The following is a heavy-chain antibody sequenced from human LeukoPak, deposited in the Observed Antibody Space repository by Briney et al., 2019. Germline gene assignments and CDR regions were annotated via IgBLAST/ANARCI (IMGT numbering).Heavy chain of an antibody. J-gene: IGHJ6*03. CDR1: GGTFSSYA. CDR3: ARVDTDNYYYYYYMDV. CDR2: IIPIFGTA. Sequence: SVKVSCKASGGTFSSYAISWVRQAPGQGLEWMGGIIPIFGTANYAQKFQGRVTITTDESTSTAYMELSSLRSEDTAVYYCARVDTDNYYYYYYMDVWGKGTTVTVSS. D-gene: IGHD5-18*01. V-gene: IGHV1-69*05.